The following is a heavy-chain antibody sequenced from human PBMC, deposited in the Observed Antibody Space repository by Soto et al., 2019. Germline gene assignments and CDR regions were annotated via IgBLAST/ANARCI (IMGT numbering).Heavy chain of an antibody. Sequence: GASVKVSCKASGYTFTNYDINWVRQAPGQRLEWMGWINAGNGNTKYSQKFQGRVTITRDTSASTAYMELSSLRSEDTAVYYCARSRIAAAGLYYYYYYGMDVWGQGTTVTVSS. CDR3: ARSRIAAAGLYYYYYYGMDV. D-gene: IGHD6-13*01. V-gene: IGHV1-3*01. CDR2: INAGNGNT. J-gene: IGHJ6*02. CDR1: GYTFTNYD.